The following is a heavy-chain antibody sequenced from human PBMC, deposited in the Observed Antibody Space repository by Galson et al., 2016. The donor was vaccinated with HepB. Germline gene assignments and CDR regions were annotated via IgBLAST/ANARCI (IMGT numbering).Heavy chain of an antibody. J-gene: IGHJ4*02. CDR1: GFTFSNYA. V-gene: IGHV3-23*01. CDR3: AKGDGFWSGYYGGL. Sequence: SLRLSCAASGFTFSNYAMSWVRQAPGKGLEWVSGISGTGGTTYYADSVKGRFTISRDNSKNTLYLRMNSLRAEDTAVYYCAKGDGFWSGYYGGLWGQGTLVTVSS. D-gene: IGHD3-3*01. CDR2: ISGTGGTT.